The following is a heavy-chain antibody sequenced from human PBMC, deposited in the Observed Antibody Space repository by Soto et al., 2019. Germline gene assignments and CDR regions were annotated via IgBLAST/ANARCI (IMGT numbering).Heavy chain of an antibody. CDR3: ARESDGVTVAKNYYYYGMDV. J-gene: IGHJ6*02. CDR2: IIPILGIA. CDR1: GGTFSSYT. V-gene: IGHV1-69*04. D-gene: IGHD4-17*01. Sequence: GASVKVSCKASGGTFSSYTIRWVRQAPGQGLEWMGRIIPILGIANYAQKFQGRVTITADESTSTAYMELSSLRSEDTAVYYCARESDGVTVAKNYYYYGMDVWGQGTTVTVSS.